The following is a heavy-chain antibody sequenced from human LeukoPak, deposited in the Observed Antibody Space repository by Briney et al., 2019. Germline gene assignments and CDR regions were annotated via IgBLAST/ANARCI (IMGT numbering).Heavy chain of an antibody. CDR1: GGSISSSSYY. CDR3: ASLYNWNYENYYYYMDV. Sequence: TSETLSLTCTVSGGSISSSSYYWGWIRQPPGTGLEWIGSIYHSGSTYYNPSLKSRVTISVDTSKNQFSLKLSSVTAADTAVYYCASLYNWNYENYYYYMDVWGKGTTVTVSS. J-gene: IGHJ6*03. D-gene: IGHD1-7*01. V-gene: IGHV4-39*07. CDR2: IYHSGST.